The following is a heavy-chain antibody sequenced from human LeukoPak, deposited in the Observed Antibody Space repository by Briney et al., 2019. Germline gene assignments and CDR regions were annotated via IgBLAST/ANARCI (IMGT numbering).Heavy chain of an antibody. Sequence: SETLSLTCAVSGGSISSSNWWSWVRQPPGKGLEWIGEIYHSGSTNYNPSLKSRVTISVDTSKNQFSLKLSSVTAADTAVYYCARVGYSYGRGAFDIWGQGTMVTVSS. CDR3: ARVGYSYGRGAFDI. J-gene: IGHJ3*02. CDR2: IYHSGST. CDR1: GGSISSSNW. D-gene: IGHD5-18*01. V-gene: IGHV4-4*02.